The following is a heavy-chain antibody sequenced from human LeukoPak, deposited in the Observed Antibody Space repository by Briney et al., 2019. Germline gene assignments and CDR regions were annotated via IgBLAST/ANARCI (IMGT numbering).Heavy chain of an antibody. CDR3: VRGGLEPFDI. D-gene: IGHD1-1*01. V-gene: IGHV3-74*01. Sequence: GGSLRLSCAPSGFSFSDYWMHWLRRAPGKGLAWVSRINTDGTTTNHADSVTGRFTISRDNAKNMLYLQMNSLRAEDTAVYYCVRGGLEPFDIWGQGTMVTVSS. J-gene: IGHJ3*02. CDR2: INTDGTTT. CDR1: GFSFSDYW.